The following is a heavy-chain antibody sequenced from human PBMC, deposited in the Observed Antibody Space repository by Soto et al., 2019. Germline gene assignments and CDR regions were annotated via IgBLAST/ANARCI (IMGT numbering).Heavy chain of an antibody. CDR2: ISYDGSNK. Sequence: GGSLRLSCAASGFIFSAYGMHWVRQAPGKGLEWVAAISYDGSNKNYVDSVKGRFTISRDNSENTLYLQMNSLRAEDTAVYYCASRSSGWYFDYWGQGTLVTVSS. V-gene: IGHV3-30*03. D-gene: IGHD6-19*01. CDR1: GFIFSAYG. J-gene: IGHJ4*02. CDR3: ASRSSGWYFDY.